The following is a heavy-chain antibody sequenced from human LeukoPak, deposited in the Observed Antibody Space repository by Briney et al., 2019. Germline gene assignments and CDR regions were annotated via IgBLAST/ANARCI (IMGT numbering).Heavy chain of an antibody. J-gene: IGHJ4*02. Sequence: PGGSLRLSCAASGFTVSSNYMSWVRQAPGKGLEWVSVIYSGGSTYYADSVKGRLTISRDNSKNTLYLQMNSLRAEDTAVYYCAKDWGEYFDYVWGSFTSFDSWGQGTLVTVSS. V-gene: IGHV3-53*01. D-gene: IGHD3-16*01. CDR1: GFTVSSNY. CDR3: AKDWGEYFDYVWGSFTSFDS. CDR2: IYSGGST.